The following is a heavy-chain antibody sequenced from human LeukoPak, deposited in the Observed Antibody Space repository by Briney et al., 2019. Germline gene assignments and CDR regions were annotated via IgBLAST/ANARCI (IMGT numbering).Heavy chain of an antibody. V-gene: IGHV4-38-2*02. D-gene: IGHD5-12*01. Sequence: PSETLSLTCTVSGSSINSAYYWGWIRQPPGKGLEWIGTIYPSGYTSYNPSLKSRVTISLDTSKNQFSLKLNSVTAADTAVYFCAERSAYESLFDYWGQGTLVTVSS. CDR2: IYPSGYT. CDR3: AERSAYESLFDY. CDR1: GSSINSAYY. J-gene: IGHJ4*02.